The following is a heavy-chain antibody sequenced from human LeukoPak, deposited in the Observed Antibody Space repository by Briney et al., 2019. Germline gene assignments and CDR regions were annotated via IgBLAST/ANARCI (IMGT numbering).Heavy chain of an antibody. V-gene: IGHV3-53*01. CDR1: GFTVSSNY. D-gene: IGHD1-26*01. CDR2: IYSGGST. Sequence: PGGSLRLSCAASGFTVSSNYMSWVRKAPGKGLEWVSVIYSGGSTYYADSVKGRFTISRDNSKNTLYLQMNSLRAEDTAVYYCARLGATGYFQHWGQGTLVTVSS. J-gene: IGHJ1*01. CDR3: ARLGATGYFQH.